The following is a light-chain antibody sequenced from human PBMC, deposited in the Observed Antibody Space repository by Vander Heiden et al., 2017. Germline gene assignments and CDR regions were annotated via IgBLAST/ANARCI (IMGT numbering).Light chain of an antibody. CDR3: AAWDDSLSGPV. J-gene: IGLJ2*01. CDR2: RNN. V-gene: IGLV1-47*01. Sequence: QSVLTQPPSASGTPGQRVTIPCSGSSSNIGRNYVYWYQQLPETAPKLLIYRNNQRPSGVPDRFSGSKSGTSASLAISGLRSEDEADYYCAAWDDSLSGPVFGGGTKLTVL. CDR1: SSNIGRNY.